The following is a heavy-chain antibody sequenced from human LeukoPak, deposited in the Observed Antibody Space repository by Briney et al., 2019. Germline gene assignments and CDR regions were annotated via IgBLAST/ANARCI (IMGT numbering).Heavy chain of an antibody. J-gene: IGHJ4*02. CDR2: INPSGGST. CDR3: ARGNRRCGDCRWGGAVDY. D-gene: IGHD2-21*02. CDR1: GYTFTSYY. V-gene: IGHV1-46*01. Sequence: APVKVSCKASGYTFTSYYMHWVRQAPGQGLEWMGIINPSGGSTSYAQKFQGRVTMTRDTSTSTVYMELSSLRSEDTAVYYCARGNRRCGDCRWGGAVDYWGQGTLVTVSS.